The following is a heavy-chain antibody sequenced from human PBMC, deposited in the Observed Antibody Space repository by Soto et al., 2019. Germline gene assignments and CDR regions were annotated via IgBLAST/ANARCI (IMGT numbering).Heavy chain of an antibody. D-gene: IGHD5-18*01. Sequence: SETLSLTCTVSGGSISSGDYYWSWIRQPPGKGLEWIGYIYYSGSTYYNPSLKSRVTISVDTSKNQFPLKLSSVTAADTAVYYCAREIVDTAMVFYYYYGMDVWGQGTTVTVSS. J-gene: IGHJ6*02. CDR3: AREIVDTAMVFYYYYGMDV. CDR2: IYYSGST. CDR1: GGSISSGDYY. V-gene: IGHV4-30-4*01.